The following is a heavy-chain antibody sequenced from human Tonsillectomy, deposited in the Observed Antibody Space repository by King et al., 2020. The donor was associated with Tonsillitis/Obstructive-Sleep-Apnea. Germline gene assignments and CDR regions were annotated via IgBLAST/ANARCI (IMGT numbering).Heavy chain of an antibody. D-gene: IGHD2-2*01. CDR3: VGVYSSAKGFYYYGMDV. CDR2: IRSKAYGGTT. J-gene: IGHJ6*02. V-gene: IGHV3-49*02. Sequence: MSWVRQAPGKGLECVGVIRSKAYGGTTEYAASVNGRFTISSDDSKSIAYLQMNSLKTEDTAVSYFVGVYSSAKGFYYYGMDVWGLETTVTVSS.